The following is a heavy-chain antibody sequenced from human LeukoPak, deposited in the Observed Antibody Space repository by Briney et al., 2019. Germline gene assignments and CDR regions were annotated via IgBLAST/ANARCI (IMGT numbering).Heavy chain of an antibody. CDR3: ARRSAGWLQPHPFDY. D-gene: IGHD5-24*01. Sequence: PSETLSLTCTVSGGSISSSTYYWGWIRQPPGQCLEWIGNIYYSGSTNYNPSLKSRVTISVDTSKNQFSLKLSSVTAADTAVYYCARRSAGWLQPHPFDYWGQGTLVTVSS. CDR1: GGSISSSTYY. CDR2: IYYSGST. V-gene: IGHV4-61*05. J-gene: IGHJ4*02.